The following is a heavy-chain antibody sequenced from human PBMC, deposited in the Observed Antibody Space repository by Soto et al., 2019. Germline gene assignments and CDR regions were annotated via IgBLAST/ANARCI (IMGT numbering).Heavy chain of an antibody. J-gene: IGHJ6*02. D-gene: IGHD3-10*01. CDR3: ARSYYGSGSYWFYGMDV. Sequence: ASVKVSCKASGGTFGNSAISWVRQAPGQGLEWMGGIIPSFATGNSAPEFQGRLTITADKSTTTAYMELSSLRSEDTAVYYCARSYYGSGSYWFYGMDVWGQGTTVTV. V-gene: IGHV1-69*06. CDR2: IIPSFATG. CDR1: GGTFGNSA.